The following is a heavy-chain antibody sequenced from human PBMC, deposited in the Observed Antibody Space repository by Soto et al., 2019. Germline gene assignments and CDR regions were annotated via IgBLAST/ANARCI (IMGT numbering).Heavy chain of an antibody. J-gene: IGHJ4*02. CDR2: IYYSGKT. Sequence: SETLSLTCSVSGGSIRSSAYYWSWIRQYPGKGLEWIGYIYYSGKTSYNPSLKSRITISVDTSKNQFSLRLSSVTAADTAVYYCARDLPYSGLFDYWGQGTLVTVSS. CDR3: ARDLPYSGLFDY. D-gene: IGHD5-12*01. CDR1: GGSIRSSAYY. V-gene: IGHV4-31*03.